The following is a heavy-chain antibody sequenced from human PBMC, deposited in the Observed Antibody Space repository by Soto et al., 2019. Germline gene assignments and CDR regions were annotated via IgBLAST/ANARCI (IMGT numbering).Heavy chain of an antibody. CDR2: ISGSGGST. D-gene: IGHD2-15*01. Sequence: GGSLRLSCAASGFTFSSYAMSWVRQAPGKGLEWVSVISGSGGSTYYADSVKGRFTISRGNSKNTLYLQMNSLRAEDTAVYYCAKVRFGGSNAFDIWGQGTMVTVSS. J-gene: IGHJ3*02. CDR3: AKVRFGGSNAFDI. V-gene: IGHV3-23*01. CDR1: GFTFSSYA.